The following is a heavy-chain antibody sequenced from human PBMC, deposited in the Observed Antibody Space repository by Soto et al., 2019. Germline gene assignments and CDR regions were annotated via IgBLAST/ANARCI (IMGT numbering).Heavy chain of an antibody. CDR2: ISAYNGNT. D-gene: IGHD2-15*01. J-gene: IGHJ6*02. CDR1: GYTFTSYG. V-gene: IGHV1-18*04. CDR3: ARDPKAAHYYYYYGMDV. Sequence: ASVKVSCKASGYTFTSYGISWVRQAPGQGLEWMGWISAYNGNTNYAQKLQGRVTMTTDTSTSTAYMELRSLRSDDTAVYYCARDPKAAHYYYYYGMDVWGQGTTVTVSS.